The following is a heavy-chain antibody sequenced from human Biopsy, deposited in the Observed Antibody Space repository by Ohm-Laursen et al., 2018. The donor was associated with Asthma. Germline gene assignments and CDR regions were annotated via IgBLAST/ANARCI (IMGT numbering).Heavy chain of an antibody. J-gene: IGHJ4*02. D-gene: IGHD2-2*01. Sequence: GSSVKVSCKSLGGTFNTYVIGWVRQAPGQGLEWMGGINSVFGTTTYPQKFQDRVTITADDSTGTVYMELSSPRSEDTVVYYCARKAGSCISRTCYSLDFWGQGTLVTVSS. CDR1: GGTFNTYV. V-gene: IGHV1-69*01. CDR3: ARKAGSCISRTCYSLDF. CDR2: INSVFGTT.